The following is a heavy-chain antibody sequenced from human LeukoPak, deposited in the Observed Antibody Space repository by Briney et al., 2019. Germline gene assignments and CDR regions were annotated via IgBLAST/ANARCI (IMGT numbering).Heavy chain of an antibody. D-gene: IGHD1-1*01. CDR2: ISSSGSSI. CDR3: ARDSNWKWLFGY. V-gene: IGHV3-21*01. J-gene: IGHJ4*02. Sequence: PGGSLRLSCAASGFTFSSYSMNWVRQAPGKGLQWVSSISSSGSSIYYADSLKGRFTISRDNAKSSLYLQMNSLRAEDTAIYYCARDSNWKWLFGYWGQGTLVTVSS. CDR1: GFTFSSYS.